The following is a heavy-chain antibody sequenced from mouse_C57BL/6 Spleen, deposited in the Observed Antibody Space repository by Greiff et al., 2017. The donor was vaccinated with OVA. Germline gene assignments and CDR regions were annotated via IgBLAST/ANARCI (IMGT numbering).Heavy chain of an antibody. CDR1: GYTFTDYN. D-gene: IGHD2-1*01. CDR3: ARSRRRGNYGFDY. Sequence: EVQLQQSGPELVKPGASVKIPCKASGYTFTDYNMDWVKQSHGKSLEWIGDINPNNGGTIYNQKFKGKATLTVDKSSSTAYMELRSLTSEDTAVYYCARSRRRGNYGFDYWGQGTTLTVSS. J-gene: IGHJ2*01. V-gene: IGHV1-18*01. CDR2: INPNNGGT.